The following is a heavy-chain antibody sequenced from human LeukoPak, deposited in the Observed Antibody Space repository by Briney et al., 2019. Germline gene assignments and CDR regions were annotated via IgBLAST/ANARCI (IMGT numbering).Heavy chain of an antibody. J-gene: IGHJ6*04. CDR3: ARGGYYDILTGYGMDV. CDR1: GGTFSSYA. D-gene: IGHD3-9*01. V-gene: IGHV1-69*06. CDR2: IIPIFGTA. Sequence: SVKVSCKASGGTFSSYAISWVRQAPGQGLEWMGGIIPIFGTANYAQKFQGRVTITADKSTSTACMELSSLRSEDTAVYYCARGGYYDILTGYGMDVWGKGTTVTVSS.